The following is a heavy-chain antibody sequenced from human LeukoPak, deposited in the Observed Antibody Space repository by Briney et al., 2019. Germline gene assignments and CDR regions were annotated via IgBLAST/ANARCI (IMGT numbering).Heavy chain of an antibody. J-gene: IGHJ6*02. V-gene: IGHV3-15*05. CDR1: GFTFSNAL. D-gene: IGHD2-2*01. CDR2: IYRNADGGTT. Sequence: PGGSLRLSCAAAGFTFSNALMTGVRQAPGKGLEWVGRIYRNADGGTTDYAAPVKGRFTISRDDSKNTLYLQMNSLKTEHTAVYYCTTDSYCSTTTCYASSNYYYGLDAWAQGTSVTVSS. CDR3: TTDSYCSTTTCYASSNYYYGLDA.